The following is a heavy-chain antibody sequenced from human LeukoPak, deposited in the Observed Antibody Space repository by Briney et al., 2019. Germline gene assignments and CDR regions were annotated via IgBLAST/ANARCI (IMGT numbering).Heavy chain of an antibody. CDR2: IYHSGST. CDR1: GGSISSSNW. D-gene: IGHD6-13*01. CDR3: ARVGSGWASSSEISPFDY. Sequence: SGTLSLTCAVSGGSISSSNWWSWVRQPPGKGLEWIGEIYHSGSTNYNLSLKSRVTIPVDKSKNQFSLKLSSVTAADTAVYYCARVGSGWASSSEISPFDYWGQGTLVTVSS. V-gene: IGHV4-4*02. J-gene: IGHJ4*02.